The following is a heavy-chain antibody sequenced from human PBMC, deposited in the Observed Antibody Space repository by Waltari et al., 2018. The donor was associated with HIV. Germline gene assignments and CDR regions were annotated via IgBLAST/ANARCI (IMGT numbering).Heavy chain of an antibody. V-gene: IGHV4-39*01. CDR2: IYYSGST. CDR3: ARHVGGYDSSGYFPYYFDY. J-gene: IGHJ4*02. Sequence: QLQLQESGPGLVKSSETLSLTCTVSDGSVDSSSYSWGWNRQRPGKGLEWSGSIYYSGSTYDNPSLKSRVTISVDTSKNRFSLKLTSVTAADTAVYYCARHVGGYDSSGYFPYYFDYWGQGALVTVSS. CDR1: DGSVDSSSYS. D-gene: IGHD3-22*01.